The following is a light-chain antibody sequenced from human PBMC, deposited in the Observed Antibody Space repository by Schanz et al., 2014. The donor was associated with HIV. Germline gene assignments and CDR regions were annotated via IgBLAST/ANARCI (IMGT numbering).Light chain of an antibody. CDR1: SNDVGTYNL. CDR2: EVS. V-gene: IGLV2-23*02. Sequence: QSALTQPASVSGSPGQSITISCTGTSNDVGTYNLVSWYQQHPGKAPQLMIYEVSKRPSGVPDRFSGSKSGNTASLTVSGLQAEDEAYYYCASYAGSNNLVFGGGTKLTVL. CDR3: ASYAGSNNLV. J-gene: IGLJ2*01.